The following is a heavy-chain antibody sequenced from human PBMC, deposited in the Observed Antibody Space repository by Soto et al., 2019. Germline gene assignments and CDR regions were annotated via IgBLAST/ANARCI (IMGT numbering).Heavy chain of an antibody. Sequence: SVKVSCKASGGTFSSYAISWVRQAPGQGLEWMGGIIPVFGTANYAQKFQGRVTITADESTSTAYMELSSLRSEDTAVYYCARSTADGMDVWGQGTTVTVSS. CDR1: GGTFSSYA. D-gene: IGHD2-2*01. CDR3: ARSTADGMDV. V-gene: IGHV1-69*13. CDR2: IIPVFGTA. J-gene: IGHJ6*02.